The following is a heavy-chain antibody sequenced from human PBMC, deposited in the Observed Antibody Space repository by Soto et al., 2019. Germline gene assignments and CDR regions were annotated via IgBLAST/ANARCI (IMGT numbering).Heavy chain of an antibody. Sequence: QVHLQESGPGLVKPSETLSLTCTVSGGPINSYYWSWIRQPPGKGLEWIGFIYYTGITKYNPSLQSRVTISVDTSKNQFSLKLSSVTAADTAVYYCASSSSSWYYYYMDVWGKGTTVTVSS. CDR2: IYYTGIT. CDR3: ASSSSSWYYYYMDV. V-gene: IGHV4-59*08. CDR1: GGPINSYY. D-gene: IGHD6-6*01. J-gene: IGHJ6*03.